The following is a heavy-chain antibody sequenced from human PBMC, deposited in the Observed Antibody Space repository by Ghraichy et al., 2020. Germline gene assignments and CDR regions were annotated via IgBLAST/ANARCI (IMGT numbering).Heavy chain of an antibody. CDR1: GGSISSYY. V-gene: IGHV4-4*07. CDR2: IYTSGTT. J-gene: IGHJ4*02. CDR3: ARDLIDCTNGVCPFDY. Sequence: SETLSLTCTVSGGSISSYYWSWIRQPAGKGLEWIGRIYTSGTTKYNPSLKNRVTMSVDTSKNQLSLKLSSVTAADTAVYYCARDLIDCTNGVCPFDYWGQGTLVTVSS. D-gene: IGHD2-8*01.